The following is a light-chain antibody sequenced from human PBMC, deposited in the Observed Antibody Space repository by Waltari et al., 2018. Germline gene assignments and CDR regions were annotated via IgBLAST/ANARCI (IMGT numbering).Light chain of an antibody. Sequence: IELTQSPGTLSLSPGERATLHCMASQSISKDLAWYQQKPGQAPRLLIEHAPSSAAGIPDRCSGSGSVTALTLSSMRLEADAVAVYYCQHYGRLPVTFGQGTKVEIK. CDR2: HAP. CDR1: QSISKD. CDR3: QHYGRLPVT. J-gene: IGKJ1*01. V-gene: IGKV3-20*01.